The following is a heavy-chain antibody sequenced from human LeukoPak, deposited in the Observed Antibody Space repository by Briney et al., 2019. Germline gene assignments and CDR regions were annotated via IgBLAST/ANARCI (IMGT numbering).Heavy chain of an antibody. CDR3: ARGGIQLWRGWFDP. V-gene: IGHV4-59*01. CDR2: IYYSGST. CDR1: GGSISSYF. J-gene: IGHJ5*02. Sequence: KPSETLSLTCTVSGGSISSYFWSWIRQPPGKGLEWIGYIYYSGSTNYNPSLKSRVTISVDTSKNQFSLKLSSVTAADTAVYYCARGGIQLWRGWFDPWGQGTLVTVSS. D-gene: IGHD5-18*01.